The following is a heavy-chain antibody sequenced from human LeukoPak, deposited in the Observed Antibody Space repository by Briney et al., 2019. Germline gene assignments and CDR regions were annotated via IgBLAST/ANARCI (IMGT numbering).Heavy chain of an antibody. Sequence: SETLSLTCTVSGGSISSGGYYWAWIRQPPGKGLEWIGTIYYSGSTYYNPSLKSRVTISVDTSTNHFSLRLSSVTAADTALYYCARHTRDQRGLVYTHYWGQGTLVTVSS. V-gene: IGHV4-39*02. J-gene: IGHJ4*02. CDR2: IYYSGST. CDR3: ARHTRDQRGLVYTHY. CDR1: GGSISSGGYY. D-gene: IGHD6-6*01.